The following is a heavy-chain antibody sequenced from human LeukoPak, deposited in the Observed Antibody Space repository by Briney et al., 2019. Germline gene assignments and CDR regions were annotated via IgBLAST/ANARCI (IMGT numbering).Heavy chain of an antibody. CDR2: IYSGGST. CDR3: ARQLLGTGDY. D-gene: IGHD3-16*01. V-gene: IGHV3-53*01. J-gene: IGHJ4*02. Sequence: GGSLRLSCAASGFTVSSNYMNWVRQAPGKGLEWVSVIYSGGSTYYADSVKGRFTISRDNSKNTLYPQMNSLRAEDTAVYYCARQLLGTGDYWGQGTLVTVSS. CDR1: GFTVSSNY.